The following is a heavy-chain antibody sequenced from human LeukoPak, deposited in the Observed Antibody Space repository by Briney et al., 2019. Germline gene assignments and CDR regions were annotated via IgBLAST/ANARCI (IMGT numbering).Heavy chain of an antibody. V-gene: IGHV4-30-4*08. CDR1: GGSISSGDYY. J-gene: IGHJ5*02. D-gene: IGHD6-19*01. CDR2: IYYSGST. CDR3: ARDLSGWYSGWFDP. Sequence: PSKTLSLTCTVSGGSISSGDYYWSWIRQPPGKGLEWIGYIYYSGSTYYNPSLKSRVTISVDTSKNQFSLKLSSVTAADTAVYYCARDLSGWYSGWFDPWGQGTLVTVSS.